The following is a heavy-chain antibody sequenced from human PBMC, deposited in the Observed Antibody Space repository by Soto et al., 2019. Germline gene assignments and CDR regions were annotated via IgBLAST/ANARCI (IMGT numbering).Heavy chain of an antibody. Sequence: GASVKVSCKASGYTFTSYAMHWVRQAPGQRLEWMGWINAGNGNTKYSQKFQGRVTITRDTSASTAYMELSSLRSEDTAVYYCAYSGSYYFSTSRPYYYDGMDVWGQGTTVTVSS. CDR1: GYTFTSYA. CDR2: INAGNGNT. J-gene: IGHJ6*02. V-gene: IGHV1-3*01. D-gene: IGHD1-26*01. CDR3: AYSGSYYFSTSRPYYYDGMDV.